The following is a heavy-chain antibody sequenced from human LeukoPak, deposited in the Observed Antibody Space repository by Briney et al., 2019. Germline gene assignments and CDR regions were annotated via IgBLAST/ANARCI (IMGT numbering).Heavy chain of an antibody. CDR2: IIPMFGIA. J-gene: IGHJ4*02. V-gene: IGHV1-69*13. Sequence: SVKVSCKASGYTFTRYYMHWVRQAPGQGLEWMGGIIPMFGIANYAQKFQGRVTITADESTSTAYMELSSLRSEDTAVYYCARDRPYTGGWRGFDYWGQGTLVTVSS. D-gene: IGHD6-19*01. CDR3: ARDRPYTGGWRGFDY. CDR1: GYTFTRYY.